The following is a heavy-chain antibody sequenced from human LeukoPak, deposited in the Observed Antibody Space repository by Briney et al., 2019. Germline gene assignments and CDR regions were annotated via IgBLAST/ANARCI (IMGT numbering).Heavy chain of an antibody. CDR1: GFTFSDYS. Sequence: GGSLRLSCAASGFTFSDYSMNWVRQAPGKGLEWISWVGIDSGNTKYADSVKGRFTISGEKAKNSLYLQMSSLRVEDTAVYYCARDHNYAFDNWGQGTLVSVSS. V-gene: IGHV3-48*01. D-gene: IGHD1-1*01. CDR3: ARDHNYAFDN. CDR2: VGIDSGNT. J-gene: IGHJ4*02.